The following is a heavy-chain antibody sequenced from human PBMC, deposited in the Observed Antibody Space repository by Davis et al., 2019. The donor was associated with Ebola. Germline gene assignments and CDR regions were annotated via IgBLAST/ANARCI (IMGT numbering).Heavy chain of an antibody. D-gene: IGHD4-23*01. J-gene: IGHJ6*02. CDR1: GFTFSSYS. Sequence: GESLKISCAASGFTFSSYSMNWVRQAPGKGLEWVSSISSSSSYIYYADSVKGRFTISRDNAKNSLYLQMNSLRAEDTAVYYCARAEERGRWAGYYYYGMDVWGQGTTVTVSS. CDR2: ISSSSSYI. V-gene: IGHV3-21*01. CDR3: ARAEERGRWAGYYYYGMDV.